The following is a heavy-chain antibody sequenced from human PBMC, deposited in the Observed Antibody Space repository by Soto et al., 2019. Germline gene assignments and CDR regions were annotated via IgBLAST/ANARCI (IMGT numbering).Heavy chain of an antibody. CDR3: AFGSSYGSPNF. CDR2: TYYSGST. D-gene: IGHD5-18*01. CDR1: GGSISSYY. V-gene: IGHV4-59*01. J-gene: IGHJ4*02. Sequence: QVQLQESGPGLVKPSETLSLTCTVSGGSISSYYWNWIRQSPGKGLEWIGCTYYSGSTNYNPSLKSRVTMSVDTSKNHFSLKLSSVTAADTAVYYCAFGSSYGSPNFWGQGTLVTVSS.